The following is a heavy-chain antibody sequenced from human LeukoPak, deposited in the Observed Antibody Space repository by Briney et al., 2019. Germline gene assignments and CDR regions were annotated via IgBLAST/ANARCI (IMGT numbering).Heavy chain of an antibody. CDR3: ARASRPAAIKRGLYGMDV. J-gene: IGHJ6*02. V-gene: IGHV1-8*02. Sequence: GASVKVSCKASGYTFTSYDINWVRQATGQGLEWMGWVNPNSGNTGYAQKFQGRVTMTRNTSISTAYMELSSLRSEDTAVYYCARASRPAAIKRGLYGMDVWGQGTTVTVSS. CDR1: GYTFTSYD. CDR2: VNPNSGNT. D-gene: IGHD2-2*01.